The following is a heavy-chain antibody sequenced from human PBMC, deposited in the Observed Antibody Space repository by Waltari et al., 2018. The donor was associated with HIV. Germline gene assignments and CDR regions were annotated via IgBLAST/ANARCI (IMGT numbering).Heavy chain of an antibody. CDR1: GGSFSGYF. J-gene: IGHJ6*02. Sequence: QVQLQQWGAGLLKPSETLSLTCAAYGGSFSGYFWSWIRQSPLKGLEWIGEINHSGYTNYNPPLLGRVRISLDKSKNQFSLNLSSLTAADTAVYYCARDISYYYGMDVWGQGTTVTVSS. CDR3: ARDISYYYGMDV. V-gene: IGHV4-34*01. D-gene: IGHD3-9*01. CDR2: INHSGYT.